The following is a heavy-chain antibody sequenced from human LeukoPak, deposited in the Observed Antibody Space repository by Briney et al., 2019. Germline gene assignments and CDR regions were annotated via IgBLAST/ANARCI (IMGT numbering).Heavy chain of an antibody. J-gene: IGHJ4*02. D-gene: IGHD6-19*01. CDR1: GFSFHDYA. Sequence: GGSLRLSCAASGFSFHDYAMHWVRQAPGKGLEWVSGISGDSGRSVYADSVRGRFTISRDNAKNSLYLQINTLRAEDTALYYCAKDTDSSGWYLDYWGQGTLVTVSS. CDR2: ISGDSGRS. CDR3: AKDTDSSGWYLDY. V-gene: IGHV3-9*01.